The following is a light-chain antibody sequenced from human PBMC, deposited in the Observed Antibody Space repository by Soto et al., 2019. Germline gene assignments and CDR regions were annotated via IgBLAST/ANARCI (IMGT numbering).Light chain of an antibody. CDR2: EVS. V-gene: IGLV2-14*01. J-gene: IGLJ2*01. CDR1: SSDVGGYNY. Sequence: QSVLTQPASVSGSPGQSITISCTGTSSDVGGYNYVSWYQQHPGNVPKLMIYEVSNRPSGVSNRFSGSKSGDTASLTNSGIQAEDEADYYFSSYTSSSQLKFGVGTKVTVL. CDR3: SSYTSSSQLK.